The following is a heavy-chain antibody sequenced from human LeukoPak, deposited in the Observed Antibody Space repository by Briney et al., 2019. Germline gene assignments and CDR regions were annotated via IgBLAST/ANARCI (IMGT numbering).Heavy chain of an antibody. J-gene: IGHJ4*02. V-gene: IGHV4-34*01. CDR1: GGSFSGYY. D-gene: IGHD3-22*01. CDR2: IYYSGST. CDR3: ATPNYYDSSGYPL. Sequence: PSETLSLTCAVYGGSFSGYYWSWIRQPPGKGLEWIGSIYYSGSTYYNPSLKSRVTISVDTSKNQFSLKLSSVTAADTAVYYCATPNYYDSSGYPLWGQGTLVTVSS.